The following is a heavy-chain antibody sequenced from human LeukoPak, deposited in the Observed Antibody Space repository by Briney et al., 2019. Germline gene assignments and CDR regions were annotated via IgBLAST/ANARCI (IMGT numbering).Heavy chain of an antibody. Sequence: ASVKVSCKASGYTFTSYGISWVRQAPGQGLEWMGWISAYNGNTNYAQKLQGRVTMTTDTSTSTAYMELRSLRSDDTAVYYCAKYYYDSSGYYSFDYWGQGTLVTISS. CDR3: AKYYYDSSGYYSFDY. CDR2: ISAYNGNT. J-gene: IGHJ4*02. D-gene: IGHD3-22*01. CDR1: GYTFTSYG. V-gene: IGHV1-18*01.